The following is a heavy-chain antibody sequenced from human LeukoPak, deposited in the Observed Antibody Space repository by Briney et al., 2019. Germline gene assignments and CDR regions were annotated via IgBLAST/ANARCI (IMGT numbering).Heavy chain of an antibody. Sequence: GGSLRLSCAASGFTFDDYAMHSVRHAPGKGLEWVSGISWNSGSIVYADSVKGRFTISRDNAKNSLYLQMNSLRAEDMALYYCAKVSNYYYYYMDVWGKGTTVTVSS. CDR3: AKVSNYYYYYMDV. CDR2: ISWNSGSI. J-gene: IGHJ6*03. V-gene: IGHV3-9*03. CDR1: GFTFDDYA.